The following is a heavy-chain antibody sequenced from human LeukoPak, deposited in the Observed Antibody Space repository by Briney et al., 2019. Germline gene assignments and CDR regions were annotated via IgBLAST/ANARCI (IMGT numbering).Heavy chain of an antibody. J-gene: IGHJ4*02. CDR1: GFTFGNYA. Sequence: PRGSLRLSCAASGFTFGNYAMHWVRQAPGKGLEWVAFISNDGSNKYYGDSVKGRVTISRDNSKNTLWLQMNSLRAEDTAVYYCARETVGVSSSWYAADYWGQGTLVTVSS. D-gene: IGHD6-13*01. V-gene: IGHV3-30*04. CDR2: ISNDGSNK. CDR3: ARETVGVSSSWYAADY.